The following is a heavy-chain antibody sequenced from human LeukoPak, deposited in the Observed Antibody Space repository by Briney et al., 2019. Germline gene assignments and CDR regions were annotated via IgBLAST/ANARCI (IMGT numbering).Heavy chain of an antibody. V-gene: IGHV3-30-3*01. D-gene: IGHD3-22*01. Sequence: PGGSLRLPCAASGFTFSSYAMHWVRQAPGKGLEWVAVISYDGSNKYYADSVKGRFTISRDNSKNTLYLQMNSLRAEDTAVYYCARETMIVVVTFDYWGQGTLVTVSS. CDR3: ARETMIVVVTFDY. CDR2: ISYDGSNK. CDR1: GFTFSSYA. J-gene: IGHJ4*02.